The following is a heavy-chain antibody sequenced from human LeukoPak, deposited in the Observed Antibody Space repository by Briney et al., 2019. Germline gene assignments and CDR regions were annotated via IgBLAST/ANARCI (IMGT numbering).Heavy chain of an antibody. D-gene: IGHD3-22*01. V-gene: IGHV3-23*01. Sequence: GGSLRLSCVVSGITFDGYAMHWVRQAPGKGLEWVSGISGSGGSTYYADSVKGRVTISRDNSKNTLYLQMNSLRAEDTAVYYCAKDGFDYYDSSGYCYCNYWGQGTLVTVSS. CDR2: ISGSGGST. J-gene: IGHJ4*02. CDR3: AKDGFDYYDSSGYCYCNY. CDR1: GITFDGYA.